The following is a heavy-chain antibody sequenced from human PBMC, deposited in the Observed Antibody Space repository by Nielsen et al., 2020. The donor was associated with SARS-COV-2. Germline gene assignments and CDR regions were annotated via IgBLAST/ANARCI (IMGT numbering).Heavy chain of an antibody. Sequence: GESLKISCAASGFTFSSYWMSWVRQAPGKGLEWVANIKQDGSEKYYVDSVKGRFTISRDSAKNSLYLQMNSLRAEDTAVYYCARDGWDRSTDGMDVWGQGTTVTVSS. CDR1: GFTFSSYW. D-gene: IGHD1-26*01. V-gene: IGHV3-7*03. J-gene: IGHJ6*02. CDR3: ARDGWDRSTDGMDV. CDR2: IKQDGSEK.